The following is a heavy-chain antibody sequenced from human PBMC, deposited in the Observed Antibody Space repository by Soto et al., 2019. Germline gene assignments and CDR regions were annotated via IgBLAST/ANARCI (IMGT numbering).Heavy chain of an antibody. CDR1: GGSTSSDNY. CDR3: ARVIRTLAWDGVDV. J-gene: IGHJ6*02. D-gene: IGHD3-10*01. CDR2: IYHSGSS. Sequence: SETLALTCTVSGGSTSSDNYWSWIRQPPGKGLEWIGYIYHSGSSNYNPSLKSRVTISAGTSKNQFSLKLSSVTAADTAVYYCARVIRTLAWDGVDVWGQGTTVTVSS. V-gene: IGHV4-59*01.